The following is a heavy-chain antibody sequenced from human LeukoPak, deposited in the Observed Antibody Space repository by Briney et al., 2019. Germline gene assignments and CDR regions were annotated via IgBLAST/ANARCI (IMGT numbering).Heavy chain of an antibody. V-gene: IGHV3-30*18. CDR3: VKEYHSRGFGAYFDY. D-gene: IGHD3-3*01. Sequence: GGSLRLSCTASKFTFSHYGMQWVRQAPGKGLEWVAVISSDGSINVYADSVKGRFSLSRDNYINAVDLQMNSLRAEGTAVDDCVKEYHSRGFGAYFDYWGQGTLVTVSS. CDR1: KFTFSHYG. CDR2: ISSDGSIN. J-gene: IGHJ4*02.